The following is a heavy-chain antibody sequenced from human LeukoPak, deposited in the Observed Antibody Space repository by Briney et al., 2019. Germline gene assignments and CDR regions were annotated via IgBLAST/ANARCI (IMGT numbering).Heavy chain of an antibody. J-gene: IGHJ3*02. Sequence: GGSLRLSCAASGFTFSSYAMHWVRQAPGKGLEWVAVISYDGSNKYYADSVKGRFTISRDNSKNTLYLRMNSLRAEDTAVYYCARVSSPPHDAFDIWGQGTMVTVSS. CDR3: ARVSSPPHDAFDI. CDR1: GFTFSSYA. V-gene: IGHV3-30-3*01. CDR2: ISYDGSNK.